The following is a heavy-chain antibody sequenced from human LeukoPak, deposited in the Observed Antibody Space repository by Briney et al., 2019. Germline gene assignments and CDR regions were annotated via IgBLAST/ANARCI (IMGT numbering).Heavy chain of an antibody. CDR2: IYTSGST. J-gene: IGHJ4*02. D-gene: IGHD3-3*01. CDR1: GGSISSYY. Sequence: SETLSLTRTVSGGSISSYYWSWIRQPPGKGLEWIGRIYTSGSTNYNPSLKSRVTMSVDTSKNQFSLKLSSVTAADTAVYYCARDLGFWSVYFDYWGQGTLVTVSS. CDR3: ARDLGFWSVYFDY. V-gene: IGHV4-4*07.